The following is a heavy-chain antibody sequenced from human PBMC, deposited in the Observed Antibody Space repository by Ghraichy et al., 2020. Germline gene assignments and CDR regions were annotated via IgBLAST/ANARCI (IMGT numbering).Heavy chain of an antibody. CDR1: GYTFTSYY. CDR3: AKEIGSSSPPRDYYGMDV. CDR2: INPSGGST. D-gene: IGHD6-6*01. J-gene: IGHJ6*02. V-gene: IGHV1-46*01. Sequence: ALVKVSCKASGYTFTSYYMHWVRQAPGQGLEWMGIINPSGGSTSYAQKFQGRVTMTRDTSTSTVYMELSSLRSEDTAVYYCAKEIGSSSPPRDYYGMDVWGQGTTVTVSS.